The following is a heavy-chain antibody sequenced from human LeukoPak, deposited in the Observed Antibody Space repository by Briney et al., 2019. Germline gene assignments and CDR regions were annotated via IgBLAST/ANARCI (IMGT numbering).Heavy chain of an antibody. D-gene: IGHD3-22*01. CDR2: ISGSGGST. CDR1: GFTFSSYA. Sequence: PGGSLRLSCAASGFTFSSYAMSWLRQAPGKGLEWVSAISGSGGSTYYADSVKGRFTISRDNSKNTLYLQMNSLRAEDTAVYYCAKGENYYDSSGYYEVSHYWGQGTLVTVSS. CDR3: AKGENYYDSSGYYEVSHY. V-gene: IGHV3-23*01. J-gene: IGHJ4*02.